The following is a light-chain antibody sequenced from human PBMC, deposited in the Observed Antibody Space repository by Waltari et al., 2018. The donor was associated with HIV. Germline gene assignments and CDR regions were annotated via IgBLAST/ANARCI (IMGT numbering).Light chain of an antibody. CDR1: ILAKKY. V-gene: IGLV3-27*01. CDR2: KDN. J-gene: IGLJ3*02. CDR3: YSAANYIWV. Sequence: SFELTQPSSVSVSPGQTARITCSGDILAKKYVRWLQQRPGQAPLLISFKDNERPSGIPERFSGSSTGTTVTLTISVFQFEDEADYYCYSAANYIWVFGGGTRLTVL.